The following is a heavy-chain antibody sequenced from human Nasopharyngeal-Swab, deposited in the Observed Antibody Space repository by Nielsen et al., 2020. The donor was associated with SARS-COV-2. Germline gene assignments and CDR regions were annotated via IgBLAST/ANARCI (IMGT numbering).Heavy chain of an antibody. Sequence: ESLKISCTVSGVSITSQYWSWIRQPPGKGLEWIGYISHNSGTSYNPSLKSRVTMFMHTSKNQFSLRLRSVTAADTAVYYCAKEGATGWFDPWGQGTLVTVSS. V-gene: IGHV4-59*11. CDR3: AKEGATGWFDP. J-gene: IGHJ5*02. CDR1: GVSITSQY. CDR2: ISHNSGT.